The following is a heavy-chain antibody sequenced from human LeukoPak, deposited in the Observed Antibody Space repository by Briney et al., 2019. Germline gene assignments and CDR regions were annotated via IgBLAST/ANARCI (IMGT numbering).Heavy chain of an antibody. CDR1: GGSISSYY. D-gene: IGHD5-18*01. J-gene: IGHJ6*03. V-gene: IGHV4-59*01. CDR2: IYYSGST. Sequence: KPSETLSLTCTVSGGSISSYYWSWIRQPPGEGLEWIGYIYYSGSTNYKSSLKSRVTISVDTSKNQFSLKLSSVTAADTAVYYCARTTEGGYSYGYFYYYYMDVWGKGTTVTISS. CDR3: ARTTEGGYSYGYFYYYYMDV.